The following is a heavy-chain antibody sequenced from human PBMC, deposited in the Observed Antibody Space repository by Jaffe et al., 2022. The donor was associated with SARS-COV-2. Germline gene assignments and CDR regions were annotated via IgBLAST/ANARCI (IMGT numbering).Heavy chain of an antibody. CDR2: ISSSDSYI. Sequence: EVQLVESGGGLVKPGGSLRLSCAASGFTFNSYGMNWVRQAPGKGLEWVASISSSDSYIYYADSVKGRFTISRDNAKNSLYLQMNSLRAEDTAVYYCVRDQRGISRGGMDVWGQGTTVTVSS. J-gene: IGHJ6*02. D-gene: IGHD3-3*02. CDR1: GFTFNSYG. CDR3: VRDQRGISRGGMDV. V-gene: IGHV3-21*01.